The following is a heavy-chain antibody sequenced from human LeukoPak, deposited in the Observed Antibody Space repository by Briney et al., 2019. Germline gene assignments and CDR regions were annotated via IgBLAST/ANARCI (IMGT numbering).Heavy chain of an antibody. CDR2: IYHTGST. D-gene: IGHD1-26*01. Sequence: TSETLSLTCGVSGGSISNGNWWSWVRQPPGKGLEWIGEIYHTGSTNYNPSLKSRVTISVDESKNQFSLNLSSVTAADTAVYYCVRCGSYCLDYWGQGTLVTVSS. CDR1: GGSISNGNW. CDR3: VRCGSYCLDY. V-gene: IGHV4-4*02. J-gene: IGHJ4*02.